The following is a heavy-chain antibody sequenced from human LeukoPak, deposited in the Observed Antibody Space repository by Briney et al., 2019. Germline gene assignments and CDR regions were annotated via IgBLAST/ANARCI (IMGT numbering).Heavy chain of an antibody. CDR3: ARTAMVREVPSDAFDI. J-gene: IGHJ3*02. V-gene: IGHV1-3*01. CDR1: GYTFTSYA. Sequence: ASVKVSCKASGYTFTSYAMHWVRQAPGQRLEWMGWINAGNGNTKYSQKFQGRVTITRDTSASTAYMELSSLRSEDTAVYYCARTAMVREVPSDAFDIWGQGTMVTVSS. D-gene: IGHD3-10*01. CDR2: INAGNGNT.